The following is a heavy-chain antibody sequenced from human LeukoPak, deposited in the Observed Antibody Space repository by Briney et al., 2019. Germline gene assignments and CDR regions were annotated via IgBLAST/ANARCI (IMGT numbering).Heavy chain of an antibody. CDR1: GDSVSRNNVA. CDR2: TYYESNKWYN. D-gene: IGHD1-26*01. CDR3: ARQMGHFDF. V-gene: IGHV6-1*01. Sequence: SQTLSLTCAISGDSVSRNNVAWNWIRQSPSRGLEWLGRTYYESNKWYNDYADSVKSRITVNPDTSKSQFSLQLDSVTPEDTAVYFCARQMGHFDFWGQGTLVTVSS. J-gene: IGHJ4*02.